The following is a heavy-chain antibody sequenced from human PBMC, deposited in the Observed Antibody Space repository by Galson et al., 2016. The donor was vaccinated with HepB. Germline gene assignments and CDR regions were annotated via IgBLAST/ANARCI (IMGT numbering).Heavy chain of an antibody. CDR1: GGSISSNFW. D-gene: IGHD2/OR15-2a*01. CDR2: IFHTGIT. CDR3: VRGGHYYGNSPSYPLYHYSFGMDV. V-gene: IGHV4-4*02. Sequence: SETLSLTCDVSGGSISSNFWWTWVRLPPGKGLEWLGEIFHTGITNYNPSLRSRVTLSVDKSKNQFSLRLNSVTAAATAVYYCVRGGHYYGNSPSYPLYHYSFGMDVWGQGTTVIVSS. J-gene: IGHJ6*02.